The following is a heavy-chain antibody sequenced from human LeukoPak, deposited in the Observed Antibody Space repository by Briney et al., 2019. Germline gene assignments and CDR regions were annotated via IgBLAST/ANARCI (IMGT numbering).Heavy chain of an antibody. V-gene: IGHV3-53*01. J-gene: IGHJ6*02. Sequence: PGGSLRLSCAASGFTVSSNYMSWVRQAPGKGLEWVSVIYSGGSTYYADSVKGRFTISRDNSKNTLYLQMNSLRAEDTAVYYCARIPGAAAGHKYYYYYYGMDVWGQGTTVTVSS. CDR1: GFTVSSNY. CDR3: ARIPGAAAGHKYYYYYYGMDV. D-gene: IGHD6-13*01. CDR2: IYSGGST.